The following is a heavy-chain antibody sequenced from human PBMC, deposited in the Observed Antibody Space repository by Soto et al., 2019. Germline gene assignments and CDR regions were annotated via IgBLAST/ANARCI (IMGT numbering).Heavy chain of an antibody. D-gene: IGHD6-6*01. J-gene: IGHJ4*02. CDR3: PKAAGRIAARRYSDY. Sequence: QVQLVESGGGVVQPGRSLRLSCAASGFTFSSYDIHWVRQAPGKGLEWVAVISYDGSNKYYADSVKGRFTFSRDNSRNTVYLDMNSLRTEDTVISYCPKAAGRIAARRYSDYLGQGTLVTVSS. CDR2: ISYDGSNK. V-gene: IGHV3-30*18. CDR1: GFTFSSYD.